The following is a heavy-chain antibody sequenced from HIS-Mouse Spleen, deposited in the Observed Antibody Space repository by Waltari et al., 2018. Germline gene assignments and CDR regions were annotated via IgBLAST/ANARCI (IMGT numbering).Heavy chain of an antibody. V-gene: IGHV2-70*15. D-gene: IGHD6-19*01. J-gene: IGHJ4*02. CDR3: ARIAEGYTSGWYAFDY. Sequence: QVTLRESGPALVKPTQTLTLTCTFSGFSLSTSGMCVSWIRQPPGKALEWLARIDWDDDKYYSTSLKNRLTISRDTSKHQVVLTMTNMDPLDTATYYCARIAEGYTSGWYAFDYWGQGTLVTVSS. CDR2: IDWDDDK. CDR1: GFSLSTSGMC.